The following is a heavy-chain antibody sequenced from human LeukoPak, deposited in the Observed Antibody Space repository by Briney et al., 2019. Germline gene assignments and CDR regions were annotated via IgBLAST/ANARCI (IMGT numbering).Heavy chain of an antibody. CDR3: AKDKGGDDYTYYYYYYMDV. CDR1: GFTFSSYA. D-gene: IGHD4-11*01. Sequence: PGGSLRLSCAASGFTFSSYAMSWVRQAPGKGLEWVSAISGSGGSTYYADSVKGRFTISRDNSKNTLYLQMNSLRAEDTAVYYCAKDKGGDDYTYYYYYYMDVWGKGTTVTVSS. J-gene: IGHJ6*03. V-gene: IGHV3-23*01. CDR2: ISGSGGST.